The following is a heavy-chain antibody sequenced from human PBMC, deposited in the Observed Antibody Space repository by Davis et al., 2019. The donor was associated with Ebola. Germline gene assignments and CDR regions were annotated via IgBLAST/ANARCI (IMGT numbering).Heavy chain of an antibody. D-gene: IGHD6-19*01. Sequence: PGGSLRLSCLASGFTFNDYAMNWVRQAPGKGLEWVSSISGDSFGTSYADSVKGRFTISRDNSKNTLYLQMNSLRAEDTAVYYCAKVEQWGYWGQGTLVTVSS. CDR1: GFTFNDYA. V-gene: IGHV3-23*01. J-gene: IGHJ4*02. CDR3: AKVEQWGY. CDR2: ISGDSFGT.